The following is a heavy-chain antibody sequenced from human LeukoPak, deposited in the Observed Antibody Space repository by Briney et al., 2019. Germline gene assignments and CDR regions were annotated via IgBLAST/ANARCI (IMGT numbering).Heavy chain of an antibody. Sequence: GGSLRLSCAASGFTFSSYSMNWVRQAPGKGLDWVSSISSSSSYIYYADSVKGRFTISRDNAKNSLYLQMNSLRAEDTAVYYCARDHSSSWYEGWFDPWGQGTLVTVSS. CDR3: ARDHSSSWYEGWFDP. CDR1: GFTFSSYS. CDR2: ISSSSSYI. V-gene: IGHV3-21*01. D-gene: IGHD6-13*01. J-gene: IGHJ5*02.